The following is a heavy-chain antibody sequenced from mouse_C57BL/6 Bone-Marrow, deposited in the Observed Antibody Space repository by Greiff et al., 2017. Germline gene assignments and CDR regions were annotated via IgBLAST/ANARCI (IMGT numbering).Heavy chain of an antibody. Sequence: VQLQQSVAELVRPGASVKLSCTASGFNIQNTYMHWVKQRPEQGLEWIGRIDPANGNTKYAPKFQGKATITADPASNTASLQLSSLNSEDTAIYYCARYPFYYGYDYWGQGTTLTVSS. CDR2: IDPANGNT. J-gene: IGHJ2*01. CDR1: GFNIQNTY. D-gene: IGHD2-2*01. V-gene: IGHV14-3*01. CDR3: ARYPFYYGYDY.